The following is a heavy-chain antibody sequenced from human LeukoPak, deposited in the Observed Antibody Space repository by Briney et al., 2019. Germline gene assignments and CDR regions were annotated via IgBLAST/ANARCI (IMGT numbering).Heavy chain of an antibody. Sequence: GGSLRLSCAASGFTFSSYSMNWVRQAPGKGLEWVSYISSSSSTIYYADSVKGRFTISRDNSKNTLYLQMNSLRAEDTAVYYCAKGKGPAGELLLFDYWGQGTLVTVSS. CDR2: ISSSSSTI. V-gene: IGHV3-48*01. J-gene: IGHJ4*02. CDR3: AKGKGPAGELLLFDY. CDR1: GFTFSSYS. D-gene: IGHD3-10*01.